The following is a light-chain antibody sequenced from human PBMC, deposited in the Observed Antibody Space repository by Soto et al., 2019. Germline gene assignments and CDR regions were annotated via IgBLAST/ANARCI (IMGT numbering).Light chain of an antibody. V-gene: IGKV1-33*01. Sequence: DIQMTQSPSSLSASVGDRVTITCQASQDISNYLNWYQQKPGKAPKLLIYDASNLETGVTSRFSGSGSGTDFTFPISSLQPEDIATYYCQQYDNHPPYTFGQGTKLEIK. CDR2: DAS. CDR3: QQYDNHPPYT. J-gene: IGKJ2*01. CDR1: QDISNY.